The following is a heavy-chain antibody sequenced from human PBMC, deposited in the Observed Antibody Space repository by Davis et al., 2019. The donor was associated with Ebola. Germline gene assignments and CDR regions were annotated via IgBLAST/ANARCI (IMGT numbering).Heavy chain of an antibody. Sequence: PGGSLRLSCTVSGGSITTATNFWRWIRQPPGKGLQWVGTIFYNGDTQYNPSLKSRVTILIDTSKNQVSLIMNSVTVADTAVFYCARGFAARPFDLWGQGTLVAVSS. CDR2: IFYNGDT. V-gene: IGHV4-39*07. J-gene: IGHJ1*01. CDR1: GGSITTATNF. CDR3: ARGFAARPFDL. D-gene: IGHD6-6*01.